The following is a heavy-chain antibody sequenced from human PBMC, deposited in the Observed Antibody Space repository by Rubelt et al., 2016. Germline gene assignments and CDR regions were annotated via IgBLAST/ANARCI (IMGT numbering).Heavy chain of an antibody. CDR3: ARDRGIAAGVDY. CDR2: ISYDGSNK. V-gene: IGHV3-30*04. J-gene: IGHJ4*02. Sequence: QVQLVESGGGVVQPGRSLRLSCAASGFTFSSYAMHWVRQAPGKGLEWVAVISYDGSNKYYADSVKGRFTISRDNSKNTLYLQMNSLRDEDTAVYYCARDRGIAAGVDYCGQGTLVTVSS. D-gene: IGHD6-13*01. CDR1: GFTFSSYA.